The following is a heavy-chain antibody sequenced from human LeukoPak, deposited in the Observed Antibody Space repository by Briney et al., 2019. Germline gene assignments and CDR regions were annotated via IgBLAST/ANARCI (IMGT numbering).Heavy chain of an antibody. CDR2: IYYSGST. V-gene: IGHV4-59*01. CDR3: ARDNGYYDSSGYLDY. Sequence: SETLSLTCTISGSSISTYYWSWIRQPPGKGLEWIGYIYYSGSTNYNPSLKSRVTISVDTSKNQFPLKLSSVTAPDTAVYYCARDNGYYDSSGYLDYWGQGTLVTVSS. CDR1: GSSISTYY. D-gene: IGHD3-22*01. J-gene: IGHJ4*02.